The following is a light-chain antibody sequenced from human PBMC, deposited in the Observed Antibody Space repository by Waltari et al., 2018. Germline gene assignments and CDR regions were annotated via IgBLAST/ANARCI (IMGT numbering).Light chain of an antibody. CDR1: TGPVTSGNF. CDR3: WLAYTGGIVV. Sequence: QAVVTQEPSLTVSPGGTVTLTCGSSTGPVTSGNFPYWLQQNPGQAPRTLIYDSYIRQSWTPARFSASLVGGKAVLTLSGAQAEDEAKYYCWLAYTGGIVVFGGGTELAVL. J-gene: IGLJ2*01. CDR2: DSY. V-gene: IGLV7-46*01.